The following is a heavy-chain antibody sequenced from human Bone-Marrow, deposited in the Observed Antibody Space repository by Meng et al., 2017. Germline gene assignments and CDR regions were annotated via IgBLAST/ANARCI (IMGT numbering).Heavy chain of an antibody. CDR3: ARVGYSGSRVTSYYFDY. J-gene: IGHJ4*02. D-gene: IGHD1-26*01. Sequence: QGQVQEAGPGLVKPSQTLSLTCTVSGGSISSGGYYWSWIRQHPGKGLEWIGYIYYSGSTYYNPSLKSLVTISVDTSKNQFSLKLSSVTAADTAVYYCARVGYSGSRVTSYYFDYWGQGTLVTVSS. CDR1: GGSISSGGYY. V-gene: IGHV4-31*01. CDR2: IYYSGST.